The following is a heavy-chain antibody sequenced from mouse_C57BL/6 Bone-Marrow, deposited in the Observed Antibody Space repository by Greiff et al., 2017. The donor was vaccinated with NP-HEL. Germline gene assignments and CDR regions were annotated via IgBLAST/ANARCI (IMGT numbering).Heavy chain of an antibody. Sequence: QVPLKASGAALVQPVASVPISCHASGYAFSSYWMTWLKQRPGKGLEWIGQIYPGDGDTNYNGKFKDKASLTADKSSSTAYMQLSSLTSEDSAVYFCARGAYWGQGTLVTVSA. CDR2: IYPGDGDT. J-gene: IGHJ3*01. V-gene: IGHV1-80*01. CDR3: ARGAY. CDR1: GYAFSSYW.